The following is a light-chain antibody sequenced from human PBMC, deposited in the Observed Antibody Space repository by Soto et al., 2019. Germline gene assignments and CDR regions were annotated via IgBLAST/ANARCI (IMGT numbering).Light chain of an antibody. J-gene: IGKJ2*01. V-gene: IGKV4-1*01. CDR1: QSVLYSSNNKNY. CDR2: WAS. Sequence: DIVMTQSPDSLAVSLGERATINCKSSQSVLYSSNNKNYLAWYQQKPGQPPKLLIYWASTRESGVPDRFSGSGSRTDFTLTISSLQAEDVAVYYCQQYDSTPQTFGQGTKLEIK. CDR3: QQYDSTPQT.